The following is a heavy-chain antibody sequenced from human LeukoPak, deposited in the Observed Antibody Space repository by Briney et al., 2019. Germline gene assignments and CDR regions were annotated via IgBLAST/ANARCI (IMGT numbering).Heavy chain of an antibody. CDR3: ARVYPTYYYGSGSYAFDI. Sequence: SETLSLTCAVYGGSFSGYYWSWIRQPPGKGLEWIGEINHSGSTNYNPSLKSRVTISVDTSKNQPSLKLSSVTAADTAVYYCARVYPTYYYGSGSYAFDIWGQGTMVTVSS. CDR1: GGSFSGYY. V-gene: IGHV4-34*01. J-gene: IGHJ3*02. CDR2: INHSGST. D-gene: IGHD3-10*01.